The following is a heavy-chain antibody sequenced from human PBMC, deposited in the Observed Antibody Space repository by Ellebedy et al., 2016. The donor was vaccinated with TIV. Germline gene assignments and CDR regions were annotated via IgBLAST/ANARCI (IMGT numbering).Heavy chain of an antibody. CDR2: IYTSGST. D-gene: IGHD1-26*01. J-gene: IGHJ4*02. CDR3: ARRPSGSDWVYFDY. Sequence: MPSETLSLTCTVSGGSLSSYYWSWIRQLAGKGLEWIGRIYTSGSTNYNPSLKSRVTMSVDTSKNQFSLKLSSVTAADTAVYYCARRPSGSDWVYFDYWGQGTLVTVSS. CDR1: GGSLSSYY. V-gene: IGHV4-4*07.